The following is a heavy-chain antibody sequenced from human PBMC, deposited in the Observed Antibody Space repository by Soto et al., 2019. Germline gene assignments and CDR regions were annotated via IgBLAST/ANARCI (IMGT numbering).Heavy chain of an antibody. CDR2: MYYSGST. J-gene: IGHJ3*01. D-gene: IGHD2-15*01. CDR3: ARGTVLVLAANKYTDAFDF. Sequence: QVQLQESGPGLAKPSETLSLTCTVSGGSISSYYWNWIRQSPGKGLEWIGYMYYSGSTKYNPSLKGRVTISLDTSKNQFSLNLRSVTASDTAVYYCARGTVLVLAANKYTDAFDFWGQGTMVTVSS. CDR1: GGSISSYY. V-gene: IGHV4-59*01.